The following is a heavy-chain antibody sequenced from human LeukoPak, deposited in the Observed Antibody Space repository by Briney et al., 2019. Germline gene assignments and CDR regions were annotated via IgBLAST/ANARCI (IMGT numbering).Heavy chain of an antibody. Sequence: ASVKVSCKASGYTFTSYGISWVRQAPGQGLEWMGWISAYNGNTNYAQKLQGRVTMTTDTSTSTAYMELRSLRSDDTAVYYCAFLPRRLEMADYYFDYWGQGTLVTVSS. V-gene: IGHV1-18*01. CDR3: AFLPRRLEMADYYFDY. D-gene: IGHD2-21*01. J-gene: IGHJ4*02. CDR1: GYTFTSYG. CDR2: ISAYNGNT.